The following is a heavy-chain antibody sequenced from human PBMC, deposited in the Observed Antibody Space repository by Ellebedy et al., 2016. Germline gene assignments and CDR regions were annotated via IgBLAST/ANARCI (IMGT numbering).Heavy chain of an antibody. V-gene: IGHV3-48*02. CDR1: GFTFSTSW. Sequence: GESLKISXVASGFTFSTSWMHWVRLAPGKGLEWVSFFGGDSSSKQYADSVKGRFTISRDNAKNSLYLQMNSLRDEDTAFYYCARDGSSGSFDYWGQGTLVTVSS. J-gene: IGHJ4*02. CDR3: ARDGSSGSFDY. CDR2: FGGDSSSK. D-gene: IGHD7-27*01.